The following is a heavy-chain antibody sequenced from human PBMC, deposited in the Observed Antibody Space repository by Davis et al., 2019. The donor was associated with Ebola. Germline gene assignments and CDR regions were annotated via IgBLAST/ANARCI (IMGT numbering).Heavy chain of an antibody. Sequence: GESLKISCAASGLTFSSYSMYWVRQAPGKGLEWVASINYGSAYMYYADSVKGRFTISRDNARNSLFLQMNSLRGEDTAVYYCARGGYDFWSGYYNSWGQGTLVAVSS. CDR2: INYGSAYM. CDR1: GLTFSSYS. D-gene: IGHD3-3*01. V-gene: IGHV3-21*01. CDR3: ARGGYDFWSGYYNS. J-gene: IGHJ4*02.